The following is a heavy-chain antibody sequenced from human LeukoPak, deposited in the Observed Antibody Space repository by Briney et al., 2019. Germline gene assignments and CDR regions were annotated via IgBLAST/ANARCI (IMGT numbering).Heavy chain of an antibody. Sequence: GGSLRLSCAASGFTVITNDMTGVRQAPGRGREWVSVLYSDGNTKYADSVQGRFTISRDNSKNTLYLELNSLSPDDTAVYYCARGVEPLAANTLAYWGQGTLVTVSS. CDR3: ARGVEPLAANTLAY. CDR2: LYSDGNT. J-gene: IGHJ4*02. V-gene: IGHV3-53*01. CDR1: GFTVITND. D-gene: IGHD1-14*01.